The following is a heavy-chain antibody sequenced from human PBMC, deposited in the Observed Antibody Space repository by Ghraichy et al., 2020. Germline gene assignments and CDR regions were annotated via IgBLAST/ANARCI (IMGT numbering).Heavy chain of an antibody. CDR3: ASLGGTYDY. CDR2: ISTSGVT. CDR1: GGSISSYY. D-gene: IGHD3-16*01. V-gene: IGHV4-59*01. J-gene: IGHJ4*02. Sequence: TLSLTCTVSGGSISSYYWSWIRQPPGKGLEWIGYISTSGVTNYNPSLRSRVTISVDTSKNQFSLKLRSVTAADTAVYYCASLGGTYDYWGQGTLVTVSA.